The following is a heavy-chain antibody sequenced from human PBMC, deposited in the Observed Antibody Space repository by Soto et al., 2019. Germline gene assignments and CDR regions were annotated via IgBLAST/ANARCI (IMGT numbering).Heavy chain of an antibody. CDR3: ARDPDATYYFDY. Sequence: PWGSLRLSCAASGFTFISYSINFFRQAPWKGLEWVSYISSSSSTIYYADSVKGRFTISRDNAKNSLYLQMNSLRDEDTAVYYCARDPDATYYFDYWGQGTLVTVSS. J-gene: IGHJ4*02. D-gene: IGHD2-15*01. V-gene: IGHV3-48*02. CDR2: ISSSSSTI. CDR1: GFTFISYS.